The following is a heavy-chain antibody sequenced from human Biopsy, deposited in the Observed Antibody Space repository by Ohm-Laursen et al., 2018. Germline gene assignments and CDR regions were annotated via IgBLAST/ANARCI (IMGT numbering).Heavy chain of an antibody. J-gene: IGHJ4*02. D-gene: IGHD4-17*01. CDR1: GFTFSSYA. CDR2: ISGNSDII. CDR3: ALAAAQTVTHFDY. V-gene: IGHV3-23*01. Sequence: LRLSCTASGFTFSSYAMTWFRQAPGKGLEWVSTISGNSDIIYDTDSVKGRFTISRDNSKNTLYLQMNSLRADDTAVYYCALAAAQTVTHFDYWGQGTLVTVSS.